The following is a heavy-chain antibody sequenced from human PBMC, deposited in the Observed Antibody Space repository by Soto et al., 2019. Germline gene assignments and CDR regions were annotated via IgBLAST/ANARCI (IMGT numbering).Heavy chain of an antibody. CDR2: INAGNGDT. J-gene: IGHJ5*02. CDR3: ARGALRLGCSGGSCPTWFDP. V-gene: IGHV1-3*01. D-gene: IGHD2-15*01. Sequence: ASVKVSCKASGDTFTAYTIHWVRQAPGQRLEWMGWINAGNGDTKYSQKFQGRVTFTRDTSASTAYMDLSSLRSEDTAVYYCARGALRLGCSGGSCPTWFDPWGQGTLVTVSS. CDR1: GDTFTAYT.